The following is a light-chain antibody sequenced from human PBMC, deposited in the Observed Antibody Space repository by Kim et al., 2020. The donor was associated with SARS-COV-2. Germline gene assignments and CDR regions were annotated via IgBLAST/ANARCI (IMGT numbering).Light chain of an antibody. J-gene: IGKJ1*01. CDR3: QQRSNWPRT. Sequence: EIVLTQSPATLSLSPGERATLSCRASQSVSSHLAWYQQKPGQAPRLLIYDASSRATGIPARFSGSGSGTDFTLTISSLEPEDFAVYYCQQRSNWPRTFGQGTKVDIK. CDR2: DAS. CDR1: QSVSSH. V-gene: IGKV3-11*01.